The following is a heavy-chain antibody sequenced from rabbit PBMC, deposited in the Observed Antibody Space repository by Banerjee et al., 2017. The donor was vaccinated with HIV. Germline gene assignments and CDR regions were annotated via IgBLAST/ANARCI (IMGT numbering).Heavy chain of an antibody. V-gene: IGHV1S40*01. CDR3: ARDDYGDYTFGYFNL. D-gene: IGHD2-1*01. Sequence: QSLEESGGDLVKPGASLTLTCTASGFSFSSSYYMCWVRQAPGKGLEWIACIYAGSSGSTYYASWAKGRFTISKTSSTTVTLQMTSLTAADTATYFCARDDYGDYTFGYFNLWGPGTLVTVS. J-gene: IGHJ4*01. CDR1: GFSFSSSYY. CDR2: IYAGSSGST.